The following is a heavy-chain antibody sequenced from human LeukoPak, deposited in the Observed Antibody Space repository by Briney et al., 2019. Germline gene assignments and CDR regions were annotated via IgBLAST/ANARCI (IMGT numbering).Heavy chain of an antibody. J-gene: IGHJ6*02. V-gene: IGHV3-30*18. Sequence: GGSLRLSCAASGFTFSSYGMHWVRQAPGKGLEWVAVISYDGSNKYYADSVKGRFTTSRDNSKNTLYLQMNSLRAEDTAVYYCAKEWYYDSSGYPLNYYYYGMDVWGQGTAVTVSS. CDR1: GFTFSSYG. CDR3: AKEWYYDSSGYPLNYYYYGMDV. D-gene: IGHD3-22*01. CDR2: ISYDGSNK.